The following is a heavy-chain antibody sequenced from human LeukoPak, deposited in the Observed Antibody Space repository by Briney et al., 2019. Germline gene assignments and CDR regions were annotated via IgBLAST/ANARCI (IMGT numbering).Heavy chain of an antibody. V-gene: IGHV3-30*18. CDR3: AKRPSDYGDYVTYFDY. D-gene: IGHD4-17*01. Sequence: GGSLRLSCAASGFSFISYGMPWVRQAPGKGLEWVGVISDDGRNKKYADSVKGRFTISRDNSKDTLYLQMNSLRDEDTAVYYCAKRPSDYGDYVTYFDYWGQGTLVTVSS. J-gene: IGHJ4*02. CDR2: ISDDGRNK. CDR1: GFSFISYG.